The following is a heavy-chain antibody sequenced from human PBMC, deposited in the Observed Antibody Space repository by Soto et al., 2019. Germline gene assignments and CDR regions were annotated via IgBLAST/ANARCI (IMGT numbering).Heavy chain of an antibody. J-gene: IGHJ4*02. CDR2: INHSGST. D-gene: IGHD6-19*01. CDR3: VRGQWLPRGEN. CDR1: GGSFSGFF. Sequence: PSETLSLTCGVSGGSFSGFFCTWIRQSPGKGLEWIGEINHSGSTNYNPSLKSRATISGDASENQFSLRLTSMTAADTAVYYCVRGQWLPRGENWGQGTLVTVSS. V-gene: IGHV4-34*01.